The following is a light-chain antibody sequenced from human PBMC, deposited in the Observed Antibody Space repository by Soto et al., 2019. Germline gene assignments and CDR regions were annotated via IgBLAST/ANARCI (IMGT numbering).Light chain of an antibody. CDR2: GAS. CDR1: QSVSSRD. V-gene: IGKV3-20*01. Sequence: EISFSQCRGSLSFSARERATLSCSAPQSVSSRDLAWDRQNPGQAPRLLIYGASSRATGIPDRFSGSGSGTDFTLTISGLEPEDFAVYYCPQDGSSLRTFGPGPKVDIK. CDR3: PQDGSSLRT. J-gene: IGKJ3*01.